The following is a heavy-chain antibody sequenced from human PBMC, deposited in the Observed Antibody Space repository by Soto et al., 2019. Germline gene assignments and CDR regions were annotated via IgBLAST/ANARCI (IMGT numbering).Heavy chain of an antibody. D-gene: IGHD3-16*01. Sequence: QVQLVESGGGVVQPGTSLRLSCAASGFRFKSFVMHWVRQAPGKGLEWVAFTSYDGNNKDYGDSVKGRFTVSRDNSQNTLHLQMDFLRPEYTALYYCARWGTTGGFDLWGHGTLVSVSS. J-gene: IGHJ4*01. CDR3: ARWGTTGGFDL. V-gene: IGHV3-30*19. CDR2: TSYDGNNK. CDR1: GFRFKSFV.